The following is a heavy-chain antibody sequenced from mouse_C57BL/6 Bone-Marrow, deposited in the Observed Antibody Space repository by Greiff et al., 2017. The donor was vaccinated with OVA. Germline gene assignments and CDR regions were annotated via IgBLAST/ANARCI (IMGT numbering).Heavy chain of an antibody. CDR1: GYTFTDYY. V-gene: IGHV1-26*01. CDR2: INPNNGGT. Sequence: VQLQQSGPELVKPGASVKLSCKASGYTFTDYYMNWVKQSHGKSLEWIGDINPNNGGTSYNQKFKGKATLTVDKSSSTAYMELRSLTSKDSAVDYCARRWLLLSYYFDYWGQGTTLTVSS. CDR3: ARRWLLLSYYFDY. J-gene: IGHJ2*01. D-gene: IGHD2-3*01.